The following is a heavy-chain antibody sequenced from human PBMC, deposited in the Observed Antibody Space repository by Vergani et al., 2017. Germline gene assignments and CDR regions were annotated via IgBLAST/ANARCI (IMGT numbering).Heavy chain of an antibody. V-gene: IGHV3-30*02. CDR3: AKGLVVITTPFDY. D-gene: IGHD3-22*01. CDR2: IRYDGSNK. J-gene: IGHJ4*02. CDR1: GFTFSSYS. Sequence: QVQLVESGGGVVQPGGSLRLSCAASGFTFSSYSMHWVRQAPGKGLEWVAFIRYDGSNKYYADSVKGRFTISRDNSKNTLYLQMNSLRAEDTAVYYCAKGLVVITTPFDYWGQGTLVTVSS.